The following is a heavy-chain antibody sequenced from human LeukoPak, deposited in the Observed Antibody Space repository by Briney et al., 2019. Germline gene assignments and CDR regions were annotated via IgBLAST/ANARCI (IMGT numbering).Heavy chain of an antibody. Sequence: GGSLRLSCAASGFTFSSYAMSWVRQAPGEGLEWVSAVSGSGGSTYYADSVKGRFTISRDNSKNTLYLQMNSLRAEDTAVYYCATPAGIAVAGVDYWGQGTLVTVSS. D-gene: IGHD6-19*01. J-gene: IGHJ4*02. CDR1: GFTFSSYA. V-gene: IGHV3-23*01. CDR2: VSGSGGST. CDR3: ATPAGIAVAGVDY.